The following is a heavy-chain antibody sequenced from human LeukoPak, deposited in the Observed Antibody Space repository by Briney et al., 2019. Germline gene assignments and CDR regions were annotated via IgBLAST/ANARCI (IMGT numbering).Heavy chain of an antibody. D-gene: IGHD3-10*01. CDR3: ATDAGFGELLVY. Sequence: ASVKVSCKVSGYNLTELSMHWMRHAPGKGLEWMGGFDAKDGETSYAQEFQGRVTMTENKFTDKAYMELRSLRSEETAVYYCATDAGFGELLVYWGQGTLVTVSS. CDR2: FDAKDGET. CDR1: GYNLTELS. J-gene: IGHJ4*02. V-gene: IGHV1-24*01.